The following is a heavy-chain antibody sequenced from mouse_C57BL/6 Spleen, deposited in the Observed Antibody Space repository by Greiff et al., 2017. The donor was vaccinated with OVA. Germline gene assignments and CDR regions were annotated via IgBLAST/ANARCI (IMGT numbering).Heavy chain of an antibody. CDR1: GFNIKDDY. CDR2: IDPENGDT. V-gene: IGHV14-4*01. J-gene: IGHJ2*01. D-gene: IGHD1-1*01. CDR3: TTKVVATGDY. Sequence: EVQLQESGAELVRPGASVKLSCTASGFNIKDDYMHWVKQRPEQGLEWIGWIDPENGDTEYASKFQGKATITADTSSNTAYLQLSSLTSEDTAVYYCTTKVVATGDYWGQGTTLTVSS.